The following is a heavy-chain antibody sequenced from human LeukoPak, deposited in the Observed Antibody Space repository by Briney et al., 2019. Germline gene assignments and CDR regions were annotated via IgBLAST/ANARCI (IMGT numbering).Heavy chain of an antibody. Sequence: PGGSLRLSCAASGFTFSTNWMTWVRQAPGKGLEWVSGISSFDGSTWYADSVKGRFTISRDNSNSTLFLHMNSLRAEDAAVYYCAKAHYSDNGGYFLGALDIWGQGTTVTVSS. V-gene: IGHV3-23*01. CDR1: GFTFSTNW. D-gene: IGHD3-22*01. CDR2: ISSFDGST. CDR3: AKAHYSDNGGYFLGALDI. J-gene: IGHJ3*02.